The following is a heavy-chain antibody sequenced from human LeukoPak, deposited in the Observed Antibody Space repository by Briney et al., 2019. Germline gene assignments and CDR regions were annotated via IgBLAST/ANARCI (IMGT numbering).Heavy chain of an antibody. J-gene: IGHJ4*02. Sequence: GGSLRLSCAASAFTFSDYSMNWVRQAPGQGLEWVSYISGRSSTIYYADSVKGRFTISRDNAKNSMYLQMNSLRAEDTAVYYCARDRIKSGSYYFDYWGQGTLVTVSS. D-gene: IGHD1-26*01. CDR3: ARDRIKSGSYYFDY. CDR2: ISGRSSTI. CDR1: AFTFSDYS. V-gene: IGHV3-48*01.